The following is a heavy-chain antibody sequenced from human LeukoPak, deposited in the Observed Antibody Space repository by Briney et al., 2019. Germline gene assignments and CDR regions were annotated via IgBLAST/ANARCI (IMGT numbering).Heavy chain of an antibody. V-gene: IGHV3-53*01. CDR3: TKLKGWYGDGYFDY. J-gene: IGHJ4*02. D-gene: IGHD6-19*01. Sequence: GGSLRLSCAASGFSVSSKYMSWVRQPAGKGLEGVSVIYSGGTTLYTDSVKGRFTISRDNSKNTLYLQMNSLRTDDTAVYYCTKLKGWYGDGYFDYWGPGILVTVSS. CDR2: IYSGGTT. CDR1: GFSVSSKY.